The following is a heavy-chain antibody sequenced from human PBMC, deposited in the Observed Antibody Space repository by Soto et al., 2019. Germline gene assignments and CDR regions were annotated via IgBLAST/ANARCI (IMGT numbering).Heavy chain of an antibody. CDR1: GFTFNFFG. Sequence: QEQLVESGGGVVQAGRSLRLSCAASGFTFNFFGMHWVRQAPCKGLEWVAVISYDGSEKYYADSVKGRFTMSRDNSKNMVYLEMSSLRPEDTSVYYCAKERRYSFDAFDIWGHGTMVTVSS. J-gene: IGHJ3*02. CDR3: AKERRYSFDAFDI. D-gene: IGHD5-12*01. CDR2: ISYDGSEK. V-gene: IGHV3-30*18.